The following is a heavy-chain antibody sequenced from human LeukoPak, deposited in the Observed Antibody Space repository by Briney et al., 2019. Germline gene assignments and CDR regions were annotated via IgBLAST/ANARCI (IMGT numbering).Heavy chain of an antibody. J-gene: IGHJ4*02. V-gene: IGHV3-33*06. CDR1: GFTFSHYA. CDR2: IWYDGSHD. D-gene: IGHD2-2*01. CDR3: AKEGDYCSSSGCHKRGIDY. Sequence: GRSLRLSCAASGFTFSHYAMHWVRQAPGKGLEWVAVIWYDGSHDTYTDSVKGRFTVSRDNFKNALHLQMNSLRVEDTAVYYCAKEGDYCSSSGCHKRGIDYWGQGTLVTVSS.